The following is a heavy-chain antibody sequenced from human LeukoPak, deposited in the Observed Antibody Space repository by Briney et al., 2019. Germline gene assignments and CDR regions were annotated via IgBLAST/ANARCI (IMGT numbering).Heavy chain of an antibody. CDR2: IYYSGST. Sequence: PSETLSLTCTVSGGSISSYYWSWIRQPPGKGLEWIGYIYYSGSTNYNPSLKSRVTISVDKSKNQFSLKLSSVTAADTAVYYCARGGGITMVRGPPSTWGQGTLVTVSS. CDR1: GGSISSYY. CDR3: ARGGGITMVRGPPST. J-gene: IGHJ4*02. V-gene: IGHV4-59*12. D-gene: IGHD3-10*01.